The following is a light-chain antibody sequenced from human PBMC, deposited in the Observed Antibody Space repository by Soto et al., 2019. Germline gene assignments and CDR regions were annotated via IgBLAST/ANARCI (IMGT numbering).Light chain of an antibody. J-gene: IGLJ2*01. CDR1: SSDVGGYNY. CDR3: SSYASRIPLV. Sequence: QSALTQPASVSGSPGQSITISCTGTSSDVGGYNYVSWYQQHPGKAPKLMIYDVTNRPSGVSNRFSGSKSGNTASLTISGLQTEDEADYYCSSYASRIPLVLGGGTKLTVL. CDR2: DVT. V-gene: IGLV2-14*01.